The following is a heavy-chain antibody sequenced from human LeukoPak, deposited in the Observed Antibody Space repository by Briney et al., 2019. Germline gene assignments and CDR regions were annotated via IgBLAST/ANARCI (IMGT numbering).Heavy chain of an antibody. D-gene: IGHD3-22*01. Sequence: PGGSLRLSCDASGFTFTSYAMSWVRQAPGRGLEWVSGITGRGGSTYYADSVKGRFTISRDNSKNTLYLQMNSLRAEDTAVYYCAKDGNYYDSSGYPFDYWGQGTLVTVSS. V-gene: IGHV3-23*01. CDR1: GFTFTSYA. CDR2: ITGRGGST. CDR3: AKDGNYYDSSGYPFDY. J-gene: IGHJ4*02.